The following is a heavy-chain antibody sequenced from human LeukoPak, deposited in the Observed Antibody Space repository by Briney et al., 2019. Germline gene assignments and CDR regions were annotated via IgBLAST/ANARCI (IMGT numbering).Heavy chain of an antibody. CDR2: IYTSGST. CDR1: GGSISSGSYY. J-gene: IGHJ6*03. Sequence: SETLSLTCTVSGGSISSGSYYWSWIRQPAGKGLEWIGRIYTSGSTNYNPSLKSRVTISVDPSKNQFSLKLSSVTAADTAVYYCARVGSDYYGSGSYYTHYYMDVWGKGTTVTVSS. V-gene: IGHV4-61*02. D-gene: IGHD3-10*01. CDR3: ARVGSDYYGSGSYYTHYYMDV.